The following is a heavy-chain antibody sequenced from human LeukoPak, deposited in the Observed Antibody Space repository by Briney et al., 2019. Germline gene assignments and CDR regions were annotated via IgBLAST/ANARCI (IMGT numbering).Heavy chain of an antibody. CDR1: GFTFSSYG. CDR2: ISGGGGTT. Sequence: GGSLRLSCAASGFTFSSYGMHWVRQGPGMGLEWVSSISGGGGTTNYADSVKGRFTISRDNSKNTLYLQMSSLRGEDTAVYYCAKDRRPNDAIDIWGRGTMVTVSS. J-gene: IGHJ3*02. CDR3: AKDRRPNDAIDI. V-gene: IGHV3-23*01.